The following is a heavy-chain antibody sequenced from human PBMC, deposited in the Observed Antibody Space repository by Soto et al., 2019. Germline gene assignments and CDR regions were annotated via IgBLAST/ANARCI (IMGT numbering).Heavy chain of an antibody. CDR3: ARERAVLRYFDWLYRYWYFDL. CDR1: GFTFGDYD. D-gene: IGHD3-9*01. J-gene: IGHJ2*01. CDR2: IRNKAYRGTT. Sequence: PGGSLSLSCTASGFTFGDYDLSWVRQAPGKGPAXIAFIRNKAYRGTTKYAASVKGRFTISRDDSKNSLYLQMNSLKTEDTAVYYCARERAVLRYFDWLYRYWYFDLWGRGTLVTVSS. V-gene: IGHV3-49*04.